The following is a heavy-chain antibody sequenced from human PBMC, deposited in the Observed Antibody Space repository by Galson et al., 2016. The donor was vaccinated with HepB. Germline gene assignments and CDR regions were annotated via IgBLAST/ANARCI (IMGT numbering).Heavy chain of an antibody. J-gene: IGHJ5*02. CDR1: GGTLTSYA. D-gene: IGHD1-20*01. V-gene: IGHV1-69*10. Sequence: SVRVSCKASGGTLTSYAIGWVRQAPGQGLEWMGPIIHILGADNNAQYFQGRLTIPTDKATNTAYMELSSLRAEDTAVYYCALWDPNWNDVGNWFDPWGQGTLVTVSA. CDR2: IIHILGAD. CDR3: ALWDPNWNDVGNWFDP.